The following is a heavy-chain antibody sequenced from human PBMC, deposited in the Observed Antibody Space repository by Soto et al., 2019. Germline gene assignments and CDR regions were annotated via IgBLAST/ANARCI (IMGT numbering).Heavy chain of an antibody. J-gene: IGHJ4*02. Sequence: SETLSLTCTASSGSVRSGNYHWSWIRQPPGKGLEWIGHVYRSGATNYNPSLNRRATISLDTSKNQFTLTLISATAADTATYYCARQESPLARDGGDFDYWGQGTQVTVSS. CDR2: VYRSGAT. D-gene: IGHD3-16*01. V-gene: IGHV4-61*01. CDR3: ARQESPLARDGGDFDY. CDR1: SGSVRSGNYH.